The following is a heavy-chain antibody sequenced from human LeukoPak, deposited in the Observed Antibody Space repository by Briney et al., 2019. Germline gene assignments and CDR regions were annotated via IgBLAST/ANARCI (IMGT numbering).Heavy chain of an antibody. V-gene: IGHV1-69*13. CDR1: GYTFTSYG. J-gene: IGHJ6*03. Sequence: GASVKVSCKASGYTFTSYGISWVRQAPGQGLEWMGGIIPIFGTANYAQKFQGRVTVTADESTSTAYMELSSLRSEDTAVYYCARDAYSGYDDYYYMDVWGKGTTVTISS. CDR3: ARDAYSGYDDYYYMDV. D-gene: IGHD5-12*01. CDR2: IIPIFGTA.